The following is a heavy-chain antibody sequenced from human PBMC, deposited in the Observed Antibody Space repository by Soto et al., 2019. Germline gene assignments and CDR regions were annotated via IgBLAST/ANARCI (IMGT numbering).Heavy chain of an antibody. CDR3: VRDGTKNLRDRFEP. CDR1: GASLSRYY. CDR2: IYATGDT. Sequence: SETLSLTCNVSGASLSRYYWSWIRQPPGKGLEWIGRIYATGDTDYNPSLKSRISMSVDMSKKQFSLTLRSVTTADTAIYYCVRDGTKNLRDRFEPWGRGILVTVSS. V-gene: IGHV4-4*07. J-gene: IGHJ5*02. D-gene: IGHD1-26*01.